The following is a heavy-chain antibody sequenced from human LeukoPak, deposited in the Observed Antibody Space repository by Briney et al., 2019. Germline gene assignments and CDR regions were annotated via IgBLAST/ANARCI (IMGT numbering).Heavy chain of an antibody. D-gene: IGHD1-26*01. CDR2: FDPEDGET. CDR3: ATPYSGSYGNRENTFDI. Sequence: ASVKVSCXVSGYTLTELSMHWVRQAPGKGLEWMGAFDPEDGETIYAQKFQGRVTMTEDTSTDTAYMELSSLRSEDTAVYYCATPYSGSYGNRENTFDIWGRGTMVTVSS. CDR1: GYTLTELS. V-gene: IGHV1-24*01. J-gene: IGHJ3*02.